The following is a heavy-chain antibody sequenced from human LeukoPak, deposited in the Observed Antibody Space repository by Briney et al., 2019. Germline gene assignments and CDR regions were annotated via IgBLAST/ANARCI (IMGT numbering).Heavy chain of an antibody. CDR1: GGSISSYY. V-gene: IGHV4-59*08. J-gene: IGHJ4*02. CDR3: ARSIIGTRSKFDY. CDR2: VYYSGST. Sequence: SETLSLTCTVSGGSISSYYWSWIRQPPGKGLEWIGYVYYSGSTNYNLSLKSRVTISVDTSKNHFSLKLSSVTAADTAVYSCARSIIGTRSKFDYWGQGTLVTVSS. D-gene: IGHD1/OR15-1a*01.